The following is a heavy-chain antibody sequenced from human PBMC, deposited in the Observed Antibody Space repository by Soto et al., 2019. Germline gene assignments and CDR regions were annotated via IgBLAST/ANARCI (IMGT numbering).Heavy chain of an antibody. CDR1: GGSISSSSYY. Sequence: SETLSLTCTVSGGSISSSSYYWGWIRQPPGKGLEWIGSIYYSGSTYYNPSLKSRVTISVDTSKNQFSLKLSSVTAADTAVYYCARHEVEWQLAPPPYYYMDVWGKGTTVTVSS. V-gene: IGHV4-39*01. CDR3: ARHEVEWQLAPPPYYYMDV. J-gene: IGHJ6*03. CDR2: IYYSGST. D-gene: IGHD6-6*01.